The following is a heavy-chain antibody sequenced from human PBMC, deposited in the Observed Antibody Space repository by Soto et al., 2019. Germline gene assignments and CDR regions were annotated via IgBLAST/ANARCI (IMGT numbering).Heavy chain of an antibody. D-gene: IGHD6-13*01. CDR1: GDTFSNYA. CDR3: ARETSAPGTFREDASDI. Sequence: QVQLVQSGAEVKKPGSSVKVACKVSGDTFSNYAINWVRQAPGQGLEWMGAIVPIFSTANYAQKFQGRVKITADEFTITAYMELSGLRSDDTATYYCARETSAPGTFREDASDIWGQVTLVTVSS. V-gene: IGHV1-69*12. J-gene: IGHJ3*02. CDR2: IVPIFSTA.